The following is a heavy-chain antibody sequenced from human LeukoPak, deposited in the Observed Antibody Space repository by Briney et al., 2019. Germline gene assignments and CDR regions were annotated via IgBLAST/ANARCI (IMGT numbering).Heavy chain of an antibody. V-gene: IGHV3-23*01. J-gene: IGHJ4*02. Sequence: GGSLRLSCGASGFTFSSYAMSWVRQAPGKGLEWVSGISDSGGSRHYADSVKGRFTISRDNSKNTLYLQMNSLRAEDTAVYYCAKDRGYYTDYWGQGTLVTVSS. CDR3: AKDRGYYTDY. CDR2: ISDSGGSR. CDR1: GFTFSSYA. D-gene: IGHD3-22*01.